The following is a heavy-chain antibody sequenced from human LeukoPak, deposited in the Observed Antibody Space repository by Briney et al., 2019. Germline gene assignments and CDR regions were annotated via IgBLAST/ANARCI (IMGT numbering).Heavy chain of an antibody. V-gene: IGHV3-21*01. J-gene: IGHJ3*02. CDR2: ITSSGTYI. CDR3: AREPGYCSGGSCYSGAFDI. Sequence: GGSLRLSCAASGFDFNNYNMNWVRQAPGKGLEWVSSITSSGTYIYYADSVKGRFTISRDNAKNSLYLQMNSLRPEDTAVYYCAREPGYCSGGSCYSGAFDIWGQGTMVTVSS. CDR1: GFDFNNYN. D-gene: IGHD2-15*01.